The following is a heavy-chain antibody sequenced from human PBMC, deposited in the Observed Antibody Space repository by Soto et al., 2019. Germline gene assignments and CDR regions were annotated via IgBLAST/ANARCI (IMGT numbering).Heavy chain of an antibody. Sequence: QVQLVQSGAEVKKSGASVKVSCKASGFTLNDFGVSWVRQAPGQGLEWMGWISGYDGNTNFAQKYEGRVTMTIDSSTSTAYMELRNLRSDDTAMYYCAREKWFGQTPFDSWGQGTRVTVSS. J-gene: IGHJ4*02. D-gene: IGHD3-10*01. CDR2: ISGYDGNT. CDR3: AREKWFGQTPFDS. CDR1: GFTLNDFG. V-gene: IGHV1-18*01.